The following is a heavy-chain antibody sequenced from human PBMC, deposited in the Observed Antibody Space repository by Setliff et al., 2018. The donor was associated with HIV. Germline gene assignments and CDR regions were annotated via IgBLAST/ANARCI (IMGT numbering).Heavy chain of an antibody. CDR3: ATDCAVVGGTGSIDS. Sequence: GGSLRLSCAASGFTFSTYWMSWVRQAPGKGLEWMANIKQDGSEKNYMDSVKGRFTISRHNAKNSLYLQMNSLRVEDTAVYYCATDCAVVGGTGSIDSWGQGTLVTVSS. CDR2: IKQDGSEK. V-gene: IGHV3-7*05. CDR1: GFTFSTYW. D-gene: IGHD1-26*01. J-gene: IGHJ4*02.